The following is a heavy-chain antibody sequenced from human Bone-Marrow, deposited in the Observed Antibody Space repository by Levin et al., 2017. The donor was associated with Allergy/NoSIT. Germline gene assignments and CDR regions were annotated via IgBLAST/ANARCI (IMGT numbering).Heavy chain of an antibody. Sequence: VASVKVSCAASGFTVSSNYMNWVRQAPGKGLEWVSVIYSGGSTYYTDSVKGRFTISRDNSKNTLYLQMNSLRAEDTAMYYCARGEGVIPAAGGAFDIWGQGTMVTVSS. D-gene: IGHD2-2*01. CDR3: ARGEGVIPAAGGAFDI. V-gene: IGHV3-53*01. J-gene: IGHJ3*02. CDR1: GFTVSSNY. CDR2: IYSGGST.